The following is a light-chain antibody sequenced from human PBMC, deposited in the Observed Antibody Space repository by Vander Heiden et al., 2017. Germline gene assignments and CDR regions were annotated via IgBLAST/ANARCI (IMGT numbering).Light chain of an antibody. J-gene: IGKJ1*01. Sequence: DIQMTQSPSSLSASVGDRVTITCRASQSISSYLNWYQQKPGKAPKLLIYAASSLQSGGTSRFSGSGSGTDFTLTISSLQPEDFATYYCQQSASTPPRFGQ. CDR3: QQSASTPPR. CDR1: QSISSY. V-gene: IGKV1-39*01. CDR2: AAS.